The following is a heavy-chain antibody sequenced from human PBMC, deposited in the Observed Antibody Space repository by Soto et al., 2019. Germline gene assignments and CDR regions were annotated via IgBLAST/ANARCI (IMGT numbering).Heavy chain of an antibody. CDR2: ILPIFGTA. D-gene: IGHD3-10*01. CDR1: GGTFSSYA. J-gene: IGHJ5*02. Sequence: QVQLVQSGAEVKKPGSSVQVSCKASGGTFSSYAISWVRQAPGQGLEWMGGILPIFGTANYAQKFQGRVTITADESTSTAYMELSSLRSEDTAVYYCAIPVWFGEFLNWFDPWGQGTLVTVSS. V-gene: IGHV1-69*01. CDR3: AIPVWFGEFLNWFDP.